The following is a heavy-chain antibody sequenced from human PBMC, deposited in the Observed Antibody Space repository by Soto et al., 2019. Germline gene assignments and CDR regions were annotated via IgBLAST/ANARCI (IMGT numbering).Heavy chain of an antibody. J-gene: IGHJ6*02. CDR2: IYSGGST. CDR1: GFTVSSNY. D-gene: IGHD3-22*01. CDR3: ARTPPDYDSSGSFDAYYYYYGMDV. V-gene: IGHV3-53*01. Sequence: GSLRLSCAASGFTVSSNYMSWVRQAPGKGLEWVSVIYSGGSTYYADSVKGRFTISRDNSKNTLYLQMNSLRAEDTAVYYCARTPPDYDSSGSFDAYYYYYGMDVWGQGTTVTVSS.